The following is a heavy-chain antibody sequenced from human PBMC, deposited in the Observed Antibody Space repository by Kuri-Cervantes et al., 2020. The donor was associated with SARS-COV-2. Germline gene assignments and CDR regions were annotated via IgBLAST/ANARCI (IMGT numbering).Heavy chain of an antibody. CDR2: IKQDGSEK. CDR1: GFTFSSYW. CDR3: ARDGDFWSGYSEGYCSGGSCYPGD. V-gene: IGHV3-7*03. Sequence: LSLTCAASGFTFSSYWMSWVRQAPGKGLEWVANIKQDGSEKYYVDSVKGRFTISRDNAKNSLYLQINSLRAEDTAVYYCARDGDFWSGYSEGYCSGGSCYPGDWGQGTLVTVSS. D-gene: IGHD2-15*01. J-gene: IGHJ4*02.